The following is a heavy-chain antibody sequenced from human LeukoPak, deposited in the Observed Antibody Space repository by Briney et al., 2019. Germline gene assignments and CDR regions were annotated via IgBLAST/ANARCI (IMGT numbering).Heavy chain of an antibody. CDR3: ARVSGYDWESFYDY. V-gene: IGHV4-38-2*02. J-gene: IGHJ4*02. CDR1: GYSISSGYY. D-gene: IGHD5-12*01. Sequence: SETLSLTCTVSGYSISSGYYWGWIRQPPGKGLEWIGNIYHSGSTFYNPSLKSRLTISVDTSKNQFSLKLSSVTAADTAVYYCARVSGYDWESFYDYWGQGTLVTVSS. CDR2: IYHSGST.